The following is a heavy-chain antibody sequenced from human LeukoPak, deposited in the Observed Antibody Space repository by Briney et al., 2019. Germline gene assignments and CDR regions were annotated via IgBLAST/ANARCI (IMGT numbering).Heavy chain of an antibody. J-gene: IGHJ5*02. D-gene: IGHD1-7*01. Sequence: PSETLSLTCTVSGGSINNYYWSWIRQSPGKGLEWIGYMYYSGTSNYNPSLKSQVTISVDTSKNQFSLKLGSVTAADTAVYYCARDGGLQLPLGWFDPWGQGTLVIVSS. V-gene: IGHV4-59*12. CDR2: MYYSGTS. CDR1: GGSINNYY. CDR3: ARDGGLQLPLGWFDP.